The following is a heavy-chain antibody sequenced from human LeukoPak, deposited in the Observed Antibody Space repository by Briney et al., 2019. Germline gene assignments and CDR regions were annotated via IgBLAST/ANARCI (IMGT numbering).Heavy chain of an antibody. V-gene: IGHV3-30*02. CDR1: GFTFSHHG. J-gene: IGHJ6*03. Sequence: GGSLRLSCAASGFTFSHHGMHWVRQAPGKGLEWVAFIRNDGSNHYYADSVKGRFTISRDNAKNSLYLQMNSLRAEDTAVYYCARVEHIVVVTAISPGDYYYMDVWGKGTTVTVSS. CDR2: IRNDGSNH. D-gene: IGHD2-21*02. CDR3: ARVEHIVVVTAISPGDYYYMDV.